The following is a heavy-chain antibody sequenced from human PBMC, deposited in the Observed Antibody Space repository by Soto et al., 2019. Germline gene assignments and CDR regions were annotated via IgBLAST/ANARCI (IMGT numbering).Heavy chain of an antibody. CDR1: GYTFTSYG. CDR2: NNPYNGNT. J-gene: IGHJ4*02. V-gene: IGHV1-18*01. D-gene: IGHD3-16*01. Sequence: QVQLVQSGAEVKKPGASVKVSCKASGYTFTSYGITWGRQAPGQGLEWMGWNNPYNGNTNYAQKLQGRVTMTTDTATNTAYMELRSLRSDDAAVYYCARDWFGIDYWGQGALVSVSA. CDR3: ARDWFGIDY.